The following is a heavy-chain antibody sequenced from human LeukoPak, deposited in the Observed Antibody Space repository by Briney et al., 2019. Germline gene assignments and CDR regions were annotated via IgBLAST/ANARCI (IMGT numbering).Heavy chain of an antibody. D-gene: IGHD2-2*02. Sequence: SQTLSLTCIVSGGSIISGDYYWGWIRQPPGKGLEWIGYIYHNGDTYYNPSLKSRVSISVDTSKNQFSLKLSSVTAADTAVYYCARAGVVPAAINRAFDIWGQGSVVTVSS. V-gene: IGHV4-30-4*08. CDR1: GGSIISGDYY. J-gene: IGHJ3*02. CDR3: ARAGVVPAAINRAFDI. CDR2: IYHNGDT.